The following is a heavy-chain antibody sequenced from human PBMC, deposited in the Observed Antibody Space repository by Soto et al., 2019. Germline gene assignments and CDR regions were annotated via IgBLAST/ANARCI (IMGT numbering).Heavy chain of an antibody. CDR1: GFTFSDDY. Sequence: EVQLVESGGGLVQPEGSLRLSCVASGFTFSDDYMEWVRQTPGKGLEWVVRIRNKVMTYTTEYAASVKGRFTDSRDDSRKSLYIQMNSLKTEDTAMYYCSRVGRVTTPYYTDSWGQGTLVTVSS. J-gene: IGHJ4*02. CDR2: IRNKVMTYTT. V-gene: IGHV3-72*01. CDR3: SRVGRVTTPYYTDS. D-gene: IGHD2-21*02.